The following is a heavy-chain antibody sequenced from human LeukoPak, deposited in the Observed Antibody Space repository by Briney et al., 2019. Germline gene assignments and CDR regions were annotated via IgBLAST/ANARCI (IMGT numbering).Heavy chain of an antibody. V-gene: IGHV4-59*11. CDR2: IYHSGAT. J-gene: IGHJ4*02. CDR3: ARGIGMATFPWDS. D-gene: IGHD5-24*01. Sequence: SETLSLTCLVSGASMSGHYWSWLRQPPGKGVEWIGYIYHSGATRYTSSLKSRVTMSLDTSKNNFSLKLSAVTAADTAVYYCARGIGMATFPWDSWGQGTLVTVSS. CDR1: GASMSGHY.